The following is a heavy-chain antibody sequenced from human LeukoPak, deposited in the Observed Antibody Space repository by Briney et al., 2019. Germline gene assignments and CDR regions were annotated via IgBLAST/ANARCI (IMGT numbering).Heavy chain of an antibody. D-gene: IGHD3-22*01. CDR2: IWYDGSNK. Sequence: GRSLRLSCAASGFTFSSYGMHWVRQAPGKGLEWVAVIWYDGSNKYYADSVKGRFTISRDNSKNTLYLQMNSLRAEDTAVYYCASFGDYYDSSGSDYWGQGTLVTVSS. V-gene: IGHV3-33*01. CDR3: ASFGDYYDSSGSDY. J-gene: IGHJ4*02. CDR1: GFTFSSYG.